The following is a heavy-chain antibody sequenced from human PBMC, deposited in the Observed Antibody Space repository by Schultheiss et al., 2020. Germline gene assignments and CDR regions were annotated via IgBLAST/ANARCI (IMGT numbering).Heavy chain of an antibody. J-gene: IGHJ6*02. V-gene: IGHV3-30*02. Sequence: GGSLRLSCAASGFNFSGHGMHWVRQPPGKGLEWVAFIRYDGDDQWYSDSVKGRFTISRDNAKNSLYLQMNSLRDEDTAVYYCAGLDCSGGSCYVYYYYGMDVWGQGTTVTVSS. CDR1: GFNFSGHG. CDR2: IRYDGDDQ. CDR3: AGLDCSGGSCYVYYYYGMDV. D-gene: IGHD2-15*01.